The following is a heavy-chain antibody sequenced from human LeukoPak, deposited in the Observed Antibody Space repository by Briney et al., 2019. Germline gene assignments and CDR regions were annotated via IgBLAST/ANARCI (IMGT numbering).Heavy chain of an antibody. Sequence: ASVKVSCKASGYTFTSYGISWVRQAPGQGLEWMGWISAYNGNTNYAQMLQGRVTMTTDTSTSTAYMELRSLRSDDTAVYYCARMSDILTGYYSHFDYWGQGTLVTVSS. CDR2: ISAYNGNT. CDR1: GYTFTSYG. J-gene: IGHJ4*02. D-gene: IGHD3-9*01. V-gene: IGHV1-18*01. CDR3: ARMSDILTGYYSHFDY.